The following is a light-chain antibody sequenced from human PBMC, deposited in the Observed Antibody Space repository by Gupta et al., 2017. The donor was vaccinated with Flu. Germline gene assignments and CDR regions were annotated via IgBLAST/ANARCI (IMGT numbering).Light chain of an antibody. CDR2: DVT. CDR1: SSDVGRSDS. V-gene: IGLV2-14*01. Sequence: QSALTQPASVSGSPGQSITISCSGTSSDVGRSDSVSWYQQHPDKAPKLIIFDVTNRPSGVSSRFSGSKSGNTASLTIPGLQAEDETDYYCSSYTSGSTFYVFGTGTKVTVL. CDR3: SSYTSGSTFYV. J-gene: IGLJ1*01.